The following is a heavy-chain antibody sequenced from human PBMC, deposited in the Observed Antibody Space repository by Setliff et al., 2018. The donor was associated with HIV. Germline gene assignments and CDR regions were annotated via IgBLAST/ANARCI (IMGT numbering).Heavy chain of an antibody. V-gene: IGHV4-31*03. J-gene: IGHJ4*02. CDR1: GGSISSGGYY. CDR2: IYYSGST. CDR3: ARVLSITMVRGVIQYFDY. D-gene: IGHD3-10*01. Sequence: SETLSLTCTVSGGSISSGGYYWSWIRQHPGKGLEWIGYIYYSGSTYYNPSLKSRVTISVDTSKNQFSLKLSSVTAADTAVYYCARVLSITMVRGVIQYFDYWGQGTLVTVSS.